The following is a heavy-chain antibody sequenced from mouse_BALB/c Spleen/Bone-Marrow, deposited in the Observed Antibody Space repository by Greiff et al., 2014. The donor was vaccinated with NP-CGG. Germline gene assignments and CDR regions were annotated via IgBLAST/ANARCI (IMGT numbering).Heavy chain of an antibody. V-gene: IGHV14-3*02. J-gene: IGHJ4*01. Sequence: EVQLQQSGAELVKPGASVKLSCTASGFNIKDTYMHWVKQRPEQGLEWIGRIDPANGNTKYDPKFQGKAAITADTPSNTAYLQLSSLTSEDTAVYYCAREVDYAMDYWGQGTSVTVSS. CDR2: IDPANGNT. CDR3: AREVDYAMDY. CDR1: GFNIKDTY. D-gene: IGHD1-1*01.